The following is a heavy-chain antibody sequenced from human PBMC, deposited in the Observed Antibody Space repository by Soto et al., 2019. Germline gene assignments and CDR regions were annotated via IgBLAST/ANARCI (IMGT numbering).Heavy chain of an antibody. Sequence: GASVKVSCKASGGTFSSYAISWVRQAPGQGLEWMGGIIPIFGTANYAQKFQGRVTITADESTSTAYMELSSLRSEDTAVYYCASPTKPLYYYYGMDVWGQGTTVTVS. V-gene: IGHV1-69*13. J-gene: IGHJ6*02. D-gene: IGHD1-1*01. CDR1: GGTFSSYA. CDR3: ASPTKPLYYYYGMDV. CDR2: IIPIFGTA.